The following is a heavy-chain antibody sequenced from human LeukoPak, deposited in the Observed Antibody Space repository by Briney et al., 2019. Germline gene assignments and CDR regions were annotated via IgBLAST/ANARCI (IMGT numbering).Heavy chain of an antibody. Sequence: XTXXGISWVRQAPGQGLEXMGWISAYNGNTDYAQKLQGRVTMTTDTSTTTXYMELRRLRSDDTAVDYCEXXXXXXXXXXXXXXDVWGKXTXVTISS. V-gene: IGHV1-18*01. CDR2: ISAYNGNT. J-gene: IGHJ6*03. CDR3: EXXXXXXXXXXXXXXDV. CDR1: XTXXG.